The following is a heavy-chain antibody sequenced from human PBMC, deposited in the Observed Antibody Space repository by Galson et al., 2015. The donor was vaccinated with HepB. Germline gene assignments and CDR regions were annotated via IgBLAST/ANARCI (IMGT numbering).Heavy chain of an antibody. CDR2: IGSKASSYAT. D-gene: IGHD4-11*01. CDR1: GFTFSGSA. J-gene: IGHJ4*02. CDR3: AKDRSTVAFYYFDS. Sequence: SLRLSCAASGFTFSGSAIHWVRQASGKGLEWVGLIGSKASSYATVYVASVKGRFTISRDDSKNTAYLQMNSLKTEDTALYYCAKDRSTVAFYYFDSWGQGTLVTASS. V-gene: IGHV3-73*01.